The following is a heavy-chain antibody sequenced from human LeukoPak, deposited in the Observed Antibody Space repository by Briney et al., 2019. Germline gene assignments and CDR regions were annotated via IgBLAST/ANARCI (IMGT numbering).Heavy chain of an antibody. J-gene: IGHJ3*02. CDR1: GFTFNNYG. Sequence: HPRGSLRLSCAASGFTFNNYGLSWVRQVPGKGLEWFSAISANGGSTYYADSVKGRFTISRDNSKNTLYLQMSSLRGEDTAVYYCAKAAEITVTVVVDALDIWGQGTMVTVSS. V-gene: IGHV3-23*01. D-gene: IGHD3-22*01. CDR2: ISANGGST. CDR3: AKAAEITVTVVVDALDI.